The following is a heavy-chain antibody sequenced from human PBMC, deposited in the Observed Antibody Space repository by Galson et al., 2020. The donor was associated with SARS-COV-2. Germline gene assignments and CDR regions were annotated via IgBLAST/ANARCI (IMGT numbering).Heavy chain of an antibody. CDR1: GGSINTYF. V-gene: IGHV4-59*01. CDR2: ITYSGRT. CDR3: ASQTIFGVVAYFQH. J-gene: IGHJ1*01. Sequence: SETLSLTCSVSGGSINTYFWSWIRQPPGKGLEWIGYITYSGRTNYNPSLKSRVTISVDTSKNQFSLRLSSVTAADTAVYYCASQTIFGVVAYFQHWGQGTQVIVSS. D-gene: IGHD3-3*01.